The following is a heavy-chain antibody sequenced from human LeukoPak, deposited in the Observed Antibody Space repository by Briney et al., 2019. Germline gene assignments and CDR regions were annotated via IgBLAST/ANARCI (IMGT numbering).Heavy chain of an antibody. D-gene: IGHD3-9*01. J-gene: IGHJ4*02. CDR1: GGSISSYY. CDR2: IYYSWSN. CDR3: ARDPRYFDWPVLDY. Sequence: SETLSLTCTVSGGSISSYYWSWIRQPPGKGLEWIGYIYYSWSNNYNPSLKSRVTISVDTSKNQFSLKLSSVTAADPAVYYCARDPRYFDWPVLDYWGQGTLVTVSS. V-gene: IGHV4-59*01.